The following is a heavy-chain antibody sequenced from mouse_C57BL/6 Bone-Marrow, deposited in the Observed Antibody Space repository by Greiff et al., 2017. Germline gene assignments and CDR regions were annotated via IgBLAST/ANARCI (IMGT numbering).Heavy chain of an antibody. V-gene: IGHV1-50*01. Sequence: QVHVKQPGAELVKPGASVKLSCKASGYTFTSYWMQWVKQRPGQGLEWIGEIDPSDSYTNYNQKFKGKATLTVDTSSSTAYMQLSSLTSEDSAVYYCARWVYDYDVWYFDVWGTGTTVTVSS. CDR1: GYTFTSYW. CDR3: ARWVYDYDVWYFDV. J-gene: IGHJ1*03. D-gene: IGHD2-4*01. CDR2: IDPSDSYT.